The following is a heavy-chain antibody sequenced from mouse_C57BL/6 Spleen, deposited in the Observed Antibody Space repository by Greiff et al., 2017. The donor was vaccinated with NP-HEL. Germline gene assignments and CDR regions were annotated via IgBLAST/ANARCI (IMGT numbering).Heavy chain of an antibody. Sequence: EVQLVESEGGLVQPGSSMKLSCTASGFTFSDYYMAWVRQVPEKGLEWVANINYDGSSTYYLDSLKSRFIISRDNAKNILYLQMSSLKSEDTATYYCARFHDGYWGAMDYWGQGTSVTVSS. V-gene: IGHV5-16*01. CDR3: ARFHDGYWGAMDY. D-gene: IGHD2-3*01. J-gene: IGHJ4*01. CDR1: GFTFSDYY. CDR2: INYDGSST.